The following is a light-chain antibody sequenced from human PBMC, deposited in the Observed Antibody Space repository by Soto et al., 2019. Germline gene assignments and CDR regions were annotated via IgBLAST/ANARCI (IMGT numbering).Light chain of an antibody. V-gene: IGLV2-14*01. J-gene: IGLJ2*01. CDR1: SSDVGGYNY. Sequence: QSVLTQPASVSGSPGQSITISCTGTSSDVGGYNYVSWYQQHPGKAPKLMIYDVSNRPSGVSNRFSGSKSGNTASLTISGLQAEDEAVYYCRSYTSSSTLNVVFGGGTKLTVL. CDR2: DVS. CDR3: RSYTSSSTLNVV.